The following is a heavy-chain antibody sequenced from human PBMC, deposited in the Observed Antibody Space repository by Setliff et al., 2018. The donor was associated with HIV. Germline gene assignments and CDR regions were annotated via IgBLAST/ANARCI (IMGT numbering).Heavy chain of an antibody. J-gene: IGHJ3*02. Sequence: NPSETLSLTCAVYGGSFSGYYWSWIRQPPGKGLEWIGEINHSGSTNYNPSLKSRVTISVDTSKNQFSLKLSSVTAADTAVYYCARVDWSNAFDIWGQGTMVTVSS. CDR3: ARVDWSNAFDI. CDR2: INHSGST. V-gene: IGHV4-34*01. CDR1: GGSFSGYY. D-gene: IGHD2-21*01.